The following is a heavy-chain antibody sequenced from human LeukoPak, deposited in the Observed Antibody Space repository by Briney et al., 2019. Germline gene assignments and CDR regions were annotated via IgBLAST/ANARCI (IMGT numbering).Heavy chain of an antibody. Sequence: ASVKVSRKASGCTFTSYVISWVGQAPAQGLEWMGWISAYNGNTNYAQKLQGRVTMTTDTSTSRAYMELRSLRSDDTAVYYCARDLPYDILTGYLTPYYFDYGGEGSLVTVSS. CDR2: ISAYNGNT. V-gene: IGHV1-18*01. CDR3: ARDLPYDILTGYLTPYYFDY. CDR1: GCTFTSYV. J-gene: IGHJ4*02. D-gene: IGHD3-9*01.